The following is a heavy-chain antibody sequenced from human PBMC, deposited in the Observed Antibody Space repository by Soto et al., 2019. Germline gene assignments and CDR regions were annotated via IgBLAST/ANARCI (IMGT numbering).Heavy chain of an antibody. CDR2: ISSSSSIT. Sequence: GGSLRLSCGASGFKFSVFSMNWVRQAPGKGLEWISYISSSSSITFYADSVKGRFTISRDNDKSSLYLQMNNLRDEDTAVYFCAREGRYSGSDYFDYWGQGTLVTVSS. J-gene: IGHJ4*02. CDR3: AREGRYSGSDYFDY. CDR1: GFKFSVFS. D-gene: IGHD5-12*01. V-gene: IGHV3-48*02.